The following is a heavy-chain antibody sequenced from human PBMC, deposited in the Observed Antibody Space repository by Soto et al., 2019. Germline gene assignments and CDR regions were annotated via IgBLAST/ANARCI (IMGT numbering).Heavy chain of an antibody. CDR3: ARAGRRYSSGWYEDY. J-gene: IGHJ4*02. V-gene: IGHV4-59*01. CDR1: GGSISSYY. CDR2: IYYSGST. Sequence: SETLSLTCTVSGGSISSYYWSWIRQPPGKGLEWSGYIYYSGSTNYNPSLKSRVTISVDTSKNQFSLKLSSVTAADTAVYYCARAGRRYSSGWYEDYWGQGTLVTVSS. D-gene: IGHD6-19*01.